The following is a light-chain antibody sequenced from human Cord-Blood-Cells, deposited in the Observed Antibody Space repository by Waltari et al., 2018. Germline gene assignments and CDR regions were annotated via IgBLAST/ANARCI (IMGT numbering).Light chain of an antibody. Sequence: QSVLTQPPSASGTPGQRVTISCSGSSSNIGSNTVNWYQQLPGTAPKLLSYSNIQRPSGVPDRFSGSKSGTSASLAISGLQSEDEADYYCAAWDDSLNGWVFGGGTKLTVL. J-gene: IGLJ3*02. CDR1: SSNIGSNT. CDR2: SNI. V-gene: IGLV1-44*01. CDR3: AAWDDSLNGWV.